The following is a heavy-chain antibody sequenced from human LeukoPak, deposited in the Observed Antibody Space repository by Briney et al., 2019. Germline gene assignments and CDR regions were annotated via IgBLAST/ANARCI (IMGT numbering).Heavy chain of an antibody. V-gene: IGHV1-8*01. CDR3: ARDIAGATKGGWFDT. D-gene: IGHD1-26*01. CDR2: MNPNSGNT. J-gene: IGHJ5*02. Sequence: GASVKVSCKASGYTFTNYDINWVRQATGQGLEWMGWMNPNSGNTGYAQKFQGRVTMTRNTSTSTAYMELSSLRSEDTALYYCARDIAGATKGGWFDTWGQGAPVTVSS. CDR1: GYTFTNYD.